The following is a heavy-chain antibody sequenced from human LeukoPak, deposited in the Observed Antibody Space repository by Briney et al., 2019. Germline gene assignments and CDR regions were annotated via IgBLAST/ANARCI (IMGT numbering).Heavy chain of an antibody. CDR2: ISGSGGST. J-gene: IGHJ4*02. V-gene: IGHV3-23*01. Sequence: GGSLRLSCAASGSTFSSYAMSWVRQAPGKGLEWVSAISGSGGSTYYADSVEGRFTISRDNSKNTLYLQMNSLRAEDTAIYYCAKDRLGYSSSWFDFDYWGQGTLVTVSS. D-gene: IGHD6-13*01. CDR3: AKDRLGYSSSWFDFDY. CDR1: GSTFSSYA.